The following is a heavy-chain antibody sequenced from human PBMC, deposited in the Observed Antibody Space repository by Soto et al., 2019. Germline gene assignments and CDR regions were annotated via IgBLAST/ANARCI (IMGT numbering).Heavy chain of an antibody. CDR2: INPNSGGT. CDR3: ARDPVSPQAWFDP. Sequence: GASVKVSCKASGYTFTGYYMHWVRQAPGQGLEWMGWINPNSGGTNYAQKFQGRVTMTRDTSISTAYMELSRLRSDDTAVYYCARDPVSPQAWFDPWGQGTLVTVSS. CDR1: GYTFTGYY. J-gene: IGHJ5*02. V-gene: IGHV1-2*02.